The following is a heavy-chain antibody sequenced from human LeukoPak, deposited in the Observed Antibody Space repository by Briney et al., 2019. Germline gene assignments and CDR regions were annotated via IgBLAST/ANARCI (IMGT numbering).Heavy chain of an antibody. CDR2: IYYSGST. V-gene: IGHV4-31*03. J-gene: IGHJ6*02. CDR1: GGSISSGGYY. Sequence: SQTLSLTCTVSGGSISSGGYYWRWIRQHPGKGLECVGYIYYSGSTYYNPSLKSRVTISVDTSKNQFSLKLSSVTAADTAVYYCAREASSSSSYYYYGMDVWGQGTTVTVSS. CDR3: AREASSSSSYYYYGMDV. D-gene: IGHD6-6*01.